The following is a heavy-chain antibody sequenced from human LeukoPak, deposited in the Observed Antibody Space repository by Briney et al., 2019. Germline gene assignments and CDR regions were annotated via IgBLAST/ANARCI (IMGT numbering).Heavy chain of an antibody. CDR2: MNPNSGNT. V-gene: IGHV1-8*01. CDR1: GYTFTSYD. Sequence: ASVKVSCKASGYTFTSYDINWVRQATGQGLEWMGWMNPNSGNTGYAQKFQGRVTMTRNTSINTAYMELSSLRSEDTAVYYCARGRTYYDILTGYSGFDYWGQGALVTVSS. J-gene: IGHJ4*02. CDR3: ARGRTYYDILTGYSGFDY. D-gene: IGHD3-9*01.